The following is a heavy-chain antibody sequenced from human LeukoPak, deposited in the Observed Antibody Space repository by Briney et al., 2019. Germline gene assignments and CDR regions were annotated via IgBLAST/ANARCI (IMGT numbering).Heavy chain of an antibody. Sequence: GGSLRLSCAASGFTFTSFAMSWVRQAPGKGLEWVSSIDSSGGYMFYADSVKGRSIISRDNAKDSLYLQMNSLRVEDTAVFYCARAPVYYDGRRGYLKISHWYLDLWGRGTLVTVSS. CDR1: GFTFTSFA. D-gene: IGHD3-16*01. CDR3: ARAPVYYDGRRGYLKISHWYLDL. CDR2: IDSSGGYM. V-gene: IGHV3-21*06. J-gene: IGHJ2*01.